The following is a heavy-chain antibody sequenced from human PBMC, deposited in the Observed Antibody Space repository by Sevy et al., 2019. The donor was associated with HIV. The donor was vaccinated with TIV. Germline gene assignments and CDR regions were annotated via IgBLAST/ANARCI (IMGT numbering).Heavy chain of an antibody. D-gene: IGHD3-3*01. V-gene: IGHV3-23*01. CDR3: AKYDFWSGSERPNFDY. CDR1: GFTFSSND. Sequence: GGSLRLSCAASGFTFSSNDMSWVRQAPGTGLEWVSSISSRGDYTFYADSVKGRFTVSRDNSKNTLFLQMNSLRAEDTAVYYCAKYDFWSGSERPNFDYWGQRTLVTVSS. CDR2: ISSRGDYT. J-gene: IGHJ4*02.